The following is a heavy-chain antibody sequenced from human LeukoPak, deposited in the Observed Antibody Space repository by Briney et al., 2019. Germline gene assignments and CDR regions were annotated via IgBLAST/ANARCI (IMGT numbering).Heavy chain of an antibody. J-gene: IGHJ3*02. Sequence: ASVKVSCKASGYTFTSYDINWVRQATGQGLEWMGWMNPNSGNTGYAQKFQGRVTITRNTSISTAYMELSSVRSEDTAVYYCSRGHSELGAFDIWGQGTMVTVSS. CDR2: MNPNSGNT. D-gene: IGHD1-26*01. CDR3: SRGHSELGAFDI. CDR1: GYTFTSYD. V-gene: IGHV1-8*03.